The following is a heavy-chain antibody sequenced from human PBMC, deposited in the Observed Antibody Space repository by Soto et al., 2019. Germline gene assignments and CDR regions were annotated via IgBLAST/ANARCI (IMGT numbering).Heavy chain of an antibody. CDR1: GYTFTSYD. Sequence: QVQLVQSGAEVKKPGASVKVSCKASGYTFTSYDVNWVRQATGQGLEWMGWLNPNSGNTGNAQKYEGRGNMTTNTSITISYKALGSMRSEESAVYYCARVEYSYATSGYDLSIDYWGQGYLVTVAA. J-gene: IGHJ4*02. CDR2: LNPNSGNT. D-gene: IGHD3-22*01. V-gene: IGHV1-8*01. CDR3: ARVEYSYATSGYDLSIDY.